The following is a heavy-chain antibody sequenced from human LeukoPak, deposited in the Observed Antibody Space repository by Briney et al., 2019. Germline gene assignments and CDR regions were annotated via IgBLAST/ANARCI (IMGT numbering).Heavy chain of an antibody. CDR1: GFTFSSYG. V-gene: IGHV3-30*03. J-gene: IGHJ4*02. CDR3: ARLTTVVTPDDY. Sequence: GGSLRLSCAASGFTFSSYGMHWVRQAPGKGLEWVAVISYDGSNKYYADSVKGRFTISRDNAKNSLYLQMNSLRAEDTAVYYCARLTTVVTPDDYWGQGTLVTVSS. CDR2: ISYDGSNK. D-gene: IGHD4-23*01.